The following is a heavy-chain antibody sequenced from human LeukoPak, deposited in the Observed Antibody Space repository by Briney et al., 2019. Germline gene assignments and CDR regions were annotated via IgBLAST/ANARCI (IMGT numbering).Heavy chain of an antibody. CDR1: GGFISSYY. Sequence: SETLSLTCTVSGGFISSYYWSWIRQPPGKGLEWIGYIYYTGSTNYNPSLKSRVTISVDTSKNQFSLKLSSVTAADTAVYYCARGGAFDIWGQGTMVTVSP. V-gene: IGHV4-59*01. CDR3: ARGGAFDI. CDR2: IYYTGST. J-gene: IGHJ3*02.